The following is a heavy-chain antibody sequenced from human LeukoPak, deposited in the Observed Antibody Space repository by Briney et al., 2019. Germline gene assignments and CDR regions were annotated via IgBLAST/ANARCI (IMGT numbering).Heavy chain of an antibody. CDR1: GFTFSDYS. Sequence: GGSLRLSCAASGFTFSDYSMNWVRQAPGKGLEWVSSITSSGTYIYYADSVKGRFTISRDNAKNSLYPQMNSLRAEDTAVYYCARDRANIVVVSASEYWGQGTLVTVSS. D-gene: IGHD2-21*01. CDR3: ARDRANIVVVSASEY. V-gene: IGHV3-21*01. CDR2: ITSSGTYI. J-gene: IGHJ4*02.